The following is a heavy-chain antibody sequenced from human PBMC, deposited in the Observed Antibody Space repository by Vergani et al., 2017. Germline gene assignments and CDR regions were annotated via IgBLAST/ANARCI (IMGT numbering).Heavy chain of an antibody. V-gene: IGHV3-33*01. CDR1: GFTFSSYG. CDR3: ARDPRSRMGHYGMDV. D-gene: IGHD2-8*01. Sequence: QVQLVESGGGVVQPGRSLRLSCAASGFTFSSYGMHWVRQAPGQGLEWVAVIWYDGSNKYYEDSVKGRFTLSRDNSKNTLYLQMNSLRAEDTAVYDCARDPRSRMGHYGMDVWGQGTTVTVSS. CDR2: IWYDGSNK. J-gene: IGHJ6*02.